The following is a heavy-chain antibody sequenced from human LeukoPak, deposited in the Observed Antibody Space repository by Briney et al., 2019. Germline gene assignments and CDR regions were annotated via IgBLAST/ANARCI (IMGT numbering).Heavy chain of an antibody. V-gene: IGHV3-48*03. CDR2: ISSSGSSI. CDR1: GFTFSSYE. Sequence: GGSLRLSCAASGFTFSSYEMNWVRQAPGEGLEWVSHISSSGSSIYYADSVKGRFTISRDNAKNSLYLQINSLRVEDTAVYYCARQNSFDCWGQGTLVTVSS. CDR3: ARQNSFDC. J-gene: IGHJ4*02.